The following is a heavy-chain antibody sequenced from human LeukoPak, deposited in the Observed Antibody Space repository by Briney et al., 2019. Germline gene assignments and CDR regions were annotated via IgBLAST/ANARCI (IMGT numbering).Heavy chain of an antibody. D-gene: IGHD2-21*02. V-gene: IGHV4-30-4*01. CDR2: IYYSGST. CDR1: GGSISSGDYY. CDR3: AREYCGGDCYLDY. J-gene: IGHJ4*02. Sequence: PSETLSLTCTVSGGSISSGDYYWSWIRQPPGKGLEWIGYIYYSGSTYYNPSLKSRVTISVDTSKNQFSLKLSSVTAADTAVYYCAREYCGGDCYLDYWGQGTLVTVSS.